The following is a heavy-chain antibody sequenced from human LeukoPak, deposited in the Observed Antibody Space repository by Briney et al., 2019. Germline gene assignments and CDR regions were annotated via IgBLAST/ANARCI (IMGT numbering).Heavy chain of an antibody. CDR2: ISSSSSYI. D-gene: IGHD2-15*01. V-gene: IGHV3-21*01. Sequence: GGSLRLSCAASGFTFSDHYMNWVRQAPGKGLEWVSSISSSSSYIYYADSVKGRFTISRDNAKNSLYLQMNSLRAEDTAVYYCARGGGDCSGGSCYSPYNWFDPWGQGTLVTVSS. CDR1: GFTFSDHY. J-gene: IGHJ5*02. CDR3: ARGGGDCSGGSCYSPYNWFDP.